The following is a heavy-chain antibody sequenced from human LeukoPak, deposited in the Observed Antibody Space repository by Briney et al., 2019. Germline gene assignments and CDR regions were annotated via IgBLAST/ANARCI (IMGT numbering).Heavy chain of an antibody. CDR2: IKSETAGGTT. Sequence: GGSLRLSCAASDFAFNDAWMSWVRQAPGKGLEWVGRIKSETAGGTTDYAAPVKGRFTISRDDSINTLYLQMSSLKTEDTAVYYCTSGFTSTWFYPSDYWGQGTLVIVSS. CDR3: TSGFTSTWFYPSDY. CDR1: DFAFNDAW. D-gene: IGHD6-13*01. V-gene: IGHV3-15*01. J-gene: IGHJ4*02.